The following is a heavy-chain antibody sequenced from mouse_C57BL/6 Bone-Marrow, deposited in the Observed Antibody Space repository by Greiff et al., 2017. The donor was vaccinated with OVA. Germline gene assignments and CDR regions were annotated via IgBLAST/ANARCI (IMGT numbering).Heavy chain of an antibody. V-gene: IGHV7-3*01. CDR3: ARGRRGPYYAMDY. J-gene: IGHJ4*01. CDR1: GFTFTDYY. Sequence: VQLKESGGGLVQPGGSLSLSCAASGFTFTDYYMSWVRQPPGKALEWLGFIRNKANGYTTEYSASVKGRFTISRDNSQSILYLQMNALRAEDSATYYCARGRRGPYYAMDYWGQGTSVTVSS. CDR2: IRNKANGYTT.